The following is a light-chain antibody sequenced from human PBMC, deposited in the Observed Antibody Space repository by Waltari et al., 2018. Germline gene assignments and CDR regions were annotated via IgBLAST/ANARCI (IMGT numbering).Light chain of an antibody. V-gene: IGLV2-14*03. CDR3: SSYTTSSTVYV. CDR2: DVT. CDR1: SSEVGTYDY. Sequence: QSALTQPASVSGSPGQSITISCTGTSSEVGTYDYVSWYKQHPGKAPKLMIYDVTKRPSGIANRFSGSKSGNTASLTISGLQAEDEADYYCSSYTTSSTVYVFGTGTKVTVL. J-gene: IGLJ1*01.